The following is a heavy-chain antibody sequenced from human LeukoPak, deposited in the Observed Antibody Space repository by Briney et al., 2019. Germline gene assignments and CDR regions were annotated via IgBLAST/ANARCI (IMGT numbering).Heavy chain of an antibody. V-gene: IGHV4-59*01. CDR3: ARNRRGYSGSYYANYYFDY. CDR1: GGSISSYY. J-gene: IGHJ4*02. D-gene: IGHD1-26*01. Sequence: KPSETLSLTCTVSGGSISSYYRSWIRQPPGKGLEWIGYIYYSGSTNYNPSLKSRVTISVDTSKNQFSLKLSSVTAADTAVYYCARNRRGYSGSYYANYYFDYWGQGTLVTVSS. CDR2: IYYSGST.